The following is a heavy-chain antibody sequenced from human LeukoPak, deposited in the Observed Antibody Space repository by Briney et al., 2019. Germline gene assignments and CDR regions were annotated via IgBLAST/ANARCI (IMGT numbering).Heavy chain of an antibody. V-gene: IGHV3-9*01. D-gene: IGHD1-26*01. CDR2: ISWNSGSI. Sequence: GGSLRLSCAASGFTFDDYAMHWVRQAPGKGLEWVSGISWNSGSIGYADSVKGRFTISRDNAKNSLYLQMNSLRAEDTAVYYCAREPVGATGNAFDIWGQGTMVTVSS. CDR1: GFTFDDYA. CDR3: AREPVGATGNAFDI. J-gene: IGHJ3*02.